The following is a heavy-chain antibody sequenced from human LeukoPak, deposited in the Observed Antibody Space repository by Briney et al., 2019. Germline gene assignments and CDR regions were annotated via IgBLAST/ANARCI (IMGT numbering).Heavy chain of an antibody. D-gene: IGHD6-13*01. CDR3: ARVVIAAAGRGLDY. CDR1: GFTFSNAW. CDR2: IYSGGST. J-gene: IGHJ4*02. Sequence: GGSLRLSCAASGFTFSNAWMSWVRQAPGKGLEWVSVIYSGGSTYYADSVKGRFTISRDNSKNTLYLQMNSLRAEDTAVYHCARVVIAAAGRGLDYWGQGTLVTVSS. V-gene: IGHV3-66*02.